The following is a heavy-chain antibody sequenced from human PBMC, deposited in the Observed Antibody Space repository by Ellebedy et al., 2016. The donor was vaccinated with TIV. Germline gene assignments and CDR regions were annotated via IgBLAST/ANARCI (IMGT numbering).Heavy chain of an antibody. CDR3: ARGLSGYYGGGYYYYYGMDV. CDR1: GFTFSSYD. CDR2: IGTAGDP. V-gene: IGHV3-13*05. J-gene: IGHJ6*02. Sequence: GGSLRLXXAASGFTFSSYDMHWVRQATGKGLEWVSAIGTAGDPYYPGSVKGRFTISRENAKNSLYLQMNSLRAGDTAVYYCARGLSGYYGGGYYYYYGMDVWGQGTTVTVSS. D-gene: IGHD3-9*01.